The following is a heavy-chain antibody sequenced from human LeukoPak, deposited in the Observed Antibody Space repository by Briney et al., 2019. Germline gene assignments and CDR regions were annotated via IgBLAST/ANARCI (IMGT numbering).Heavy chain of an antibody. CDR3: ARAPRPPNTYYYDSEGDGDAFDI. V-gene: IGHV3-21*01. Sequence: GGSLRLSCAASGFTFSSYSMNWVRQARGKGLECGSSISSSSSYIYYADSVKGRFTISRDNAKNSLYLQMNSLRAEDTAVYYCARAPRPPNTYYYDSEGDGDAFDIWGQGTMVTVSS. CDR1: GFTFSSYS. CDR2: ISSSSSYI. D-gene: IGHD3-22*01. J-gene: IGHJ3*02.